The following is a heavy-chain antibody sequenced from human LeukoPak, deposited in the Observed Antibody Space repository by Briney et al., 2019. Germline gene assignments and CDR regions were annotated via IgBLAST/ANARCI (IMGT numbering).Heavy chain of an antibody. V-gene: IGHV3-48*02. Sequence: TGRSLRLSCAASGFAFSTYYMTWVRQAPGRGLEWVSFISGGSNTIYYADSVKGRFTVSRDNAKSSLYLQMNSLRDEDTAVYFCARDSGYPSGSWWWYFDLWGRGILVTVSS. D-gene: IGHD3-10*01. J-gene: IGHJ2*01. CDR3: ARDSGYPSGSWWWYFDL. CDR2: ISGGSNTI. CDR1: GFAFSTYY.